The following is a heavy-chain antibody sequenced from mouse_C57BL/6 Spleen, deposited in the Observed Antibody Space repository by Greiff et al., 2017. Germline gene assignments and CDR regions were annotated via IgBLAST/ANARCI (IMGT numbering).Heavy chain of an antibody. J-gene: IGHJ2*01. CDR2: IYPRDGST. CDR3: AILGRDYFDY. Sequence: VKLVESGPELVKPGASVKLSCKASGYTFTSYDINWVKQRPGQGLEWIGWIYPRDGSTKYNEKFKGKATLTVDTSSSTAYMELHSLTSEDSAVYFCAILGRDYFDYWGQGTTLTVSS. V-gene: IGHV1-85*01. CDR1: GYTFTSYD. D-gene: IGHD4-1*01.